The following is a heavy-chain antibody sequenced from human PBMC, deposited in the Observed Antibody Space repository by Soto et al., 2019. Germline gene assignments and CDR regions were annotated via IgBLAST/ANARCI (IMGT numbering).Heavy chain of an antibody. J-gene: IGHJ6*02. CDR2: ISYDGSNK. CDR3: AKGSSGGSGSYYKPNYYYYGMDV. V-gene: IGHV3-30*18. Sequence: PGGSLRLSCAASGFTFSSYGMHWVRQAPGKGLEWVAVISYDGSNKYYADSVKGRFTISRDNSKNTLYLQMNSLRAEDTAVYYCAKGSSGGSGSYYKPNYYYYGMDVWGQGTTVTVSS. D-gene: IGHD3-10*01. CDR1: GFTFSSYG.